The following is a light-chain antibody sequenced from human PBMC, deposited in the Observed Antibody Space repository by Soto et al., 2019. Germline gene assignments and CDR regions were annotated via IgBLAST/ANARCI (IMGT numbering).Light chain of an antibody. CDR3: QQYET. CDR2: DAS. V-gene: IGKV1-5*01. Sequence: DIQMTQSPSTLSASVGDRVTITCRASQSLSIWLAWYQQKPGKAPNLLIYDASTLESGVPSRFSGSGSHTEFTLTISSLQPDDFATYYCQQYETFGPGTKVEIK. J-gene: IGKJ1*01. CDR1: QSLSIW.